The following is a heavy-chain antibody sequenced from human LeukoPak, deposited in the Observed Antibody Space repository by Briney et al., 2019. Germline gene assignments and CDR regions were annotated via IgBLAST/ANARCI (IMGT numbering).Heavy chain of an antibody. D-gene: IGHD5-12*01. CDR1: GFTFSSYA. J-gene: IGHJ4*02. CDR2: ISGGGGST. CDR3: AKDRGYSGYDPLDY. Sequence: PGGSLRLSGAASGFTFSSYAMSWVRQAPGKGLEWVSAISGGGGSTYYAGSVKGRFTISRDNSKNTLFLQMNSLRAEDTAVYYCAKDRGYSGYDPLDYWGQGTLVTVSS. V-gene: IGHV3-23*01.